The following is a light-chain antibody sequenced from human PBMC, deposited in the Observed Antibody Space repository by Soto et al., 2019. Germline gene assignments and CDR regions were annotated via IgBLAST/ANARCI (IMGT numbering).Light chain of an antibody. CDR3: MQGLRPMYT. CDR1: QTLLHSNGYTY. Sequence: IALTQSPVSLSVTPGEPASISCRSSQTLLHSNGYTYLNWYLQKPGQSPQLLIYLGSNRASGVPDRFSGSGSGTDFTLKINRVQAEDVGVFYCMQGLRPMYTFGQGTKVDI. CDR2: LGS. V-gene: IGKV2-28*01. J-gene: IGKJ2*01.